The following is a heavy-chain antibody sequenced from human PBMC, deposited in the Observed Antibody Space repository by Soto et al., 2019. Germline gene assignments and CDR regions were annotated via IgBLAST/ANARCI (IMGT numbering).Heavy chain of an antibody. CDR3: AKWSPCNICYLDRLAGGERRKSYDHDMGV. J-gene: IGHJ6*02. CDR1: GYTFINYA. Sequence: ASVKVSCKASGYTFINYAMHWVRQAPGQRPEWMGWINVGNGNTKYSQNFQGRFTISRDNSKNTLFLQMNSLRAADTATYYCAKWSPCNICYLDRLAGGERRKSYDHDMGVWGQGTSVTVSS. V-gene: IGHV1-3*01. CDR2: INVGNGNT. D-gene: IGHD2-21*01.